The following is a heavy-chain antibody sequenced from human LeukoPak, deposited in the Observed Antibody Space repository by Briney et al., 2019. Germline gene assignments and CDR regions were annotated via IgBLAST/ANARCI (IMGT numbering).Heavy chain of an antibody. J-gene: IGHJ4*02. V-gene: IGHV3-53*01. Sequence: GGSLRLSCTVSGFTVSSNSMSWVRQAPGKGLEWVSFIYSDNTHYSDSVKGRFTISRDNSKNTLYLQMNSLRAEDTAVYYCAKSGYNRFDYWGQGTLVSVSS. D-gene: IGHD5-24*01. CDR2: IYSDNT. CDR3: AKSGYNRFDY. CDR1: GFTVSSNS.